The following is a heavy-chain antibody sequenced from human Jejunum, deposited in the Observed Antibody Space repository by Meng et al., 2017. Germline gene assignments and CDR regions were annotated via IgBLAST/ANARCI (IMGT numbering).Heavy chain of an antibody. CDR2: IFHTGII. J-gene: IGHJ4*02. Sequence: QEPGPGTATPSVSLPLTFSGSGASLTNAKLFCWVPQPPGKVLELITDIFHTGIINYNPSLKSRVTISVDKSKNQLYLNLNSVTAADTAVYYCAKNGAYNSDYWGQGTLVTVSS. V-gene: IGHV4-4*02. CDR3: AKNGAYNSDY. D-gene: IGHD2-8*01. CDR1: GASLTNAKL.